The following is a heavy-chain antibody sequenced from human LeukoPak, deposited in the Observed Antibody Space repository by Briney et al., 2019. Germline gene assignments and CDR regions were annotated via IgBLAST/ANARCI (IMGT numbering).Heavy chain of an antibody. CDR2: IRHSGST. Sequence: SETLSLTCDVSGGSFNDYYWSWIRQAPGKGLEWIGEIRHSGSTNYNPSLKGRVTVSVDTSKNQFSLRLTSVTAADTAVYYCARHRSIAVAGTDFDYWGQGTLVTVSS. CDR1: GGSFNDYY. D-gene: IGHD6-19*01. J-gene: IGHJ4*02. CDR3: ARHRSIAVAGTDFDY. V-gene: IGHV4-34*01.